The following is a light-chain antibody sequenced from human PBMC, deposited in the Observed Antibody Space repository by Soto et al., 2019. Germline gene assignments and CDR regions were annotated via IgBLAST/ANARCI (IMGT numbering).Light chain of an antibody. CDR3: QQYNSYTIT. CDR1: QTISSW. V-gene: IGKV1-5*03. J-gene: IGKJ5*01. Sequence: DIQLTQSPSTLSGSVGDRVTITCGASQTISSWFAWYQQKPGKAPKLLIYKASTLKSGVPSRFSGSGSGTEFTLTISSLQPDDFATYYCQQYNSYTITFGQGTRLEIK. CDR2: KAS.